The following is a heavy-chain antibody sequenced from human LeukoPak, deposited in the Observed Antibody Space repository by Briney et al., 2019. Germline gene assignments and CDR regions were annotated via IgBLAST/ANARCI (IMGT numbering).Heavy chain of an antibody. CDR1: GFTFSSYW. CDR2: IKQDGSEK. CDR3: AGISLDAFDI. Sequence: GGSLRLSCVASGFTFSSYWMTWVRQAPGKGLEWVANIKQDGSEKYYVDSVKGRLTISRDNVKNSLYLQMNSLRAEDTAVYHCAGISLDAFDIWGQGTMVTVSS. J-gene: IGHJ3*02. V-gene: IGHV3-7*04.